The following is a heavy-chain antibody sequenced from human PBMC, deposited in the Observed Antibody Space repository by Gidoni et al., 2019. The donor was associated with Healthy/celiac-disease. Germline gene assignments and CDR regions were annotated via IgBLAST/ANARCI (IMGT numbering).Heavy chain of an antibody. J-gene: IGHJ5*02. CDR3: AHRTRSVYGGNSKFNWFDP. CDR2: IYWDDDK. D-gene: IGHD4-17*01. CDR1: RFSLSTSGVG. Sequence: QIPLQESGPTLLTPTPTLTLTCTFPRFSLSTSGVGVGWLRQPPGKALEWLALIYWDDDKRYTPSLKSRLTITKDTTKNQVVLTMTNMDPVDTATYYGAHRTRSVYGGNSKFNWFDPWGQGTLVTVSS. V-gene: IGHV2-5*02.